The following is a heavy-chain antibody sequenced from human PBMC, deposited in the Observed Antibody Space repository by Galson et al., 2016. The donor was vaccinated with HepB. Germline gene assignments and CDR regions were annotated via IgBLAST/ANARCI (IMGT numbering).Heavy chain of an antibody. V-gene: IGHV3-7*03. CDR2: IKQDATKK. CDR1: GFTFSNYW. J-gene: IGHJ4*02. Sequence: SLRLSCAASGFTFSNYWMSWVRQAPGKGLEWVANIKQDATKKYYVASVRGRFTVSRDNAKSSLYLQMNSLRADDTAVYYCATSGRPGDSFDYWGQGTLVTVSS. CDR3: ATSGRPGDSFDY. D-gene: IGHD1-1*01.